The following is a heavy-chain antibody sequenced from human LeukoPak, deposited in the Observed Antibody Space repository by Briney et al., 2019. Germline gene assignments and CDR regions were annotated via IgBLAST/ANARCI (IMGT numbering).Heavy chain of an antibody. CDR1: GFTFNTYS. CDR2: IDSSGGYM. CDR3: LRGDRRDY. V-gene: IGHV3-21*06. Sequence: GGSLRLSCEASGFTFNTYSMNWARQAPGKGLEWVSSIDSSGGYMFYADSVKGRFIISRDNAKDSLYLQMNSLRVGDTAVYYCLRGDRRDYWGQGTLVTVSS. J-gene: IGHJ4*02.